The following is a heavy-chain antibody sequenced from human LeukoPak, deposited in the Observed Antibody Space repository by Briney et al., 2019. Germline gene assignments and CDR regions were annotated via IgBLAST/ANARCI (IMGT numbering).Heavy chain of an antibody. J-gene: IGHJ4*02. V-gene: IGHV3-30*02. CDR1: GFTFSSYG. D-gene: IGHD3-3*01. CDR3: AKDPTSHYYEYWSGYYEDY. CDR2: IRYDGSNK. Sequence: PGGSLRLSCAASGFTFSSYGMHWVRQAPGKGLEGLAFIRYDGSNKYYADSVRGRFTRSRDISKNTLYLQMNSLRAKDTSVYDCAKDPTSHYYEYWSGYYEDYWGQGTLVTVSS.